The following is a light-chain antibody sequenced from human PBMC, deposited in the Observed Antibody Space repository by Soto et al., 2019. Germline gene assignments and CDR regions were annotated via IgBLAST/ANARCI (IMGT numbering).Light chain of an antibody. V-gene: IGKV1-12*01. CDR3: QQTLSVPRT. Sequence: IQLTQTPSSLSASVGDRVTITCGVSQGISSFLAWYQQKPGKAPTVLIYAASTLQRGVPSRFSGSTTGTDFTLTISSLQPEDCATYYCQQTLSVPRTFGLGTKVDIK. CDR1: QGISSF. CDR2: AAS. J-gene: IGKJ1*01.